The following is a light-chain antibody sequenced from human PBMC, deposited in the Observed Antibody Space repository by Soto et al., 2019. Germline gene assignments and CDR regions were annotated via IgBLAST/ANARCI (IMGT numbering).Light chain of an antibody. Sequence: EIVLTQSPGTLSLSPGEIATRYCSASQSVSSSYLAWYQQKPGQAPRLLIYGASSRATGIPDSFSGSGSGTDFTLTISSLEPEDFAVYYCQQYGSSPITFGQGTRLEIK. J-gene: IGKJ5*01. CDR3: QQYGSSPIT. CDR2: GAS. V-gene: IGKV3-20*01. CDR1: QSVSSSY.